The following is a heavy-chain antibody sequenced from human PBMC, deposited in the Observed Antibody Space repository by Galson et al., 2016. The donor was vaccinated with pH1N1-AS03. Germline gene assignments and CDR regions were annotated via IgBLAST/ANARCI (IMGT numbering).Heavy chain of an antibody. CDR1: GYTFTDYY. CDR2: VDPENGET. D-gene: IGHD2-21*02. J-gene: IGHJ4*02. Sequence: VKVSCKVSGYTFTDYYTHWVRQAPGQGLEWVALVDPENGETIYAEKFQGKVTVTADTSADTTYMDLNSLRSDDTAVYYCTTRDHGDDLVDSWGQGTLVTVSS. V-gene: IGHV1-69-2*01. CDR3: TTRDHGDDLVDS.